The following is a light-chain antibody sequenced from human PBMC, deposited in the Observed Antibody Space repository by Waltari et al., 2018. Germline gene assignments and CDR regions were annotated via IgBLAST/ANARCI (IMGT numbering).Light chain of an antibody. J-gene: IGLJ1*01. CDR1: STDLASYKL. CDR3: CSYTGSSTSYG. V-gene: IGLV2-23*01. Sequence: QSALSQPASVAGSPGQALTITCTGASTDLASYKLAAWYQHHPNRAPKLIIYEATKRPSGISHRFSGAKSGATASLRISGLQADDEADYYCCSYTGSSTSYGCGGGTKVTVL. CDR2: EAT.